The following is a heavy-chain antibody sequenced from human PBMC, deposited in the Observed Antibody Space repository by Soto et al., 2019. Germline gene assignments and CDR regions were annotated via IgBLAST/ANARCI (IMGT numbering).Heavy chain of an antibody. CDR3: AREVRFLEWFRGMDV. D-gene: IGHD3-3*01. J-gene: IGHJ6*02. CDR2: INPSGGST. CDR1: GYTFTSYY. Sequence: GASVKVSCKASGYTFTSYYMHWVLQAPGQGLEWMGIINPSGGSTSYAQKFQGRVTMTRDTSTSTVYMELSSLRSEDTAVYYCAREVRFLEWFRGMDVWGQGTTVTVSS. V-gene: IGHV1-46*01.